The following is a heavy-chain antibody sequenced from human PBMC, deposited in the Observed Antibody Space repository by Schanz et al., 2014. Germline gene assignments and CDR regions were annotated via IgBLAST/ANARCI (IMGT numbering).Heavy chain of an antibody. CDR1: GFTFSDYF. D-gene: IGHD3-10*01. CDR2: RSSSGTST. V-gene: IGHV3-11*01. Sequence: QVQLVESGGGLVKPGGSLRLSCSASGFTFSDYFMTWIRQAPGKGLEWLSYRSSSGTSTYYADSVKGRFTISRDNAQNSLYLQMSNLRAEDTAFYYCARFRVHYSDFWGQGVRGTVSS. CDR3: ARFRVHYSDF. J-gene: IGHJ4*02.